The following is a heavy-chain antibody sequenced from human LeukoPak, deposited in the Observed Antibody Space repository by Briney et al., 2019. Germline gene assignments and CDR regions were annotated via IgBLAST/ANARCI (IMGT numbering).Heavy chain of an antibody. D-gene: IGHD4/OR15-4a*01. CDR2: VKQDGSKK. CDR3: ARALVGDGASAY. V-gene: IGHV3-7*05. J-gene: IGHJ4*02. Sequence: PGGSLRLSCAASGFTFSTYWMSWVRQAPGKGLELVANVKQDGSKKYYVDSVKGRFTISRDNAKNSLYLEMNSLRAEDTAVYYCARALVGDGASAYWGQGTLVTVSS. CDR1: GFTFSTYW.